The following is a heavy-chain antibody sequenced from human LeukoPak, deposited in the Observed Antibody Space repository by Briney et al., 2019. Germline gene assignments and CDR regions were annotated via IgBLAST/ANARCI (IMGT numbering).Heavy chain of an antibody. Sequence: PSETLSLTCTVSGGSISSYYWSWIRQPPGKGLEWIGYIYYSGSTNYNPSLKSRVTISVDTSKNQFSLKLSSVTAADTAVYYCARASSSGWLFFDYWGQGTLVTVSS. J-gene: IGHJ4*02. V-gene: IGHV4-59*01. CDR2: IYYSGST. CDR3: ARASSSGWLFFDY. D-gene: IGHD6-19*01. CDR1: GGSISSYY.